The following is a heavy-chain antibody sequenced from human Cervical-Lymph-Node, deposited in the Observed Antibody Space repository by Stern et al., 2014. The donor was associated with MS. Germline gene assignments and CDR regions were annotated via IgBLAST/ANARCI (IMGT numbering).Heavy chain of an antibody. Sequence: QVQLVQSGAEVKKPGASVKVSCRASGYTFTSYGISWVRQAHGQGLEWMGWISTYNGNTNYAQKFQGRVTMTTDTSTSTAYMELRSLISDDTAVYYCARDIYCSGGTCYFEFFDYWGQGTLVAVS. D-gene: IGHD2-15*01. CDR2: ISTYNGNT. J-gene: IGHJ4*02. CDR1: GYTFTSYG. V-gene: IGHV1-18*01. CDR3: ARDIYCSGGTCYFEFFDY.